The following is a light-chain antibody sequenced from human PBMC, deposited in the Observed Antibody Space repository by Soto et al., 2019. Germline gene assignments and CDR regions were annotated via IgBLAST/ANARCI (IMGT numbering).Light chain of an antibody. CDR3: QQYNNWPPSYT. V-gene: IGKV3-15*01. Sequence: EIVMTQSPATLSVSPGERATLSCRASQSVSSNLAWYQQKPGQAPRILIYGASTRATGIPARFSGSGYGTEFTLTISSLQSEDFAVYYCQQYNNWPPSYTFGQGTKLEIK. CDR1: QSVSSN. CDR2: GAS. J-gene: IGKJ2*01.